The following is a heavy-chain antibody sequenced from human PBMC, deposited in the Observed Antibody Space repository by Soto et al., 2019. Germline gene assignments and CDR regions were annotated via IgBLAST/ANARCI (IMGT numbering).Heavy chain of an antibody. CDR3: ARDGLSHYYGSGRYSSDYGMDV. D-gene: IGHD3-10*01. V-gene: IGHV3-7*03. CDR1: GFTFSSYW. Sequence: GGSLRLSCAASGFTFSSYWMSWVRQAPGKGLEWVANIKQDGSEKYYVDSVKGRFTISRDNAKNSLYLQMNSLRAEDTAVYYCARDGLSHYYGSGRYSSDYGMDVWGQGTTVTVSS. J-gene: IGHJ6*02. CDR2: IKQDGSEK.